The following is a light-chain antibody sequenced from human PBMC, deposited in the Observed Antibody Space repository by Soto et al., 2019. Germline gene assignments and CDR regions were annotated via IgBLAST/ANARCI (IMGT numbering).Light chain of an antibody. CDR1: QSVLYSSNNKNY. CDR2: WAS. J-gene: IGKJ2*01. Sequence: DIVMTQSPDSLAVSLGERATINCKSSQSVLYSSNNKNYLAWYQQNPGQPPKLLIYWASTRESGVPDRFSGSGSGTDFTLTISGLQAEDVAFYYCQQYFSIPPTFGQGTKLEIK. CDR3: QQYFSIPPT. V-gene: IGKV4-1*01.